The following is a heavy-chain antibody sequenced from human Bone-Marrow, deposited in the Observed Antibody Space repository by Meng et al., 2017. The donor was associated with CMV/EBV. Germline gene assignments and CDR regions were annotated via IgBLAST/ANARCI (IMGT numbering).Heavy chain of an antibody. J-gene: IGHJ4*02. Sequence: SVKVSCKASGGTFSSYAISWVRQAPGPGLEWMGGISPIFGTANYAQKFQGRVTITTDESTSTAYIELSSLRSEDTAVYYCAREGQYYYDSSGSFDYWGQGTLVTVSS. D-gene: IGHD3-22*01. V-gene: IGHV1-69*05. CDR3: AREGQYYYDSSGSFDY. CDR2: ISPIFGTA. CDR1: GGTFSSYA.